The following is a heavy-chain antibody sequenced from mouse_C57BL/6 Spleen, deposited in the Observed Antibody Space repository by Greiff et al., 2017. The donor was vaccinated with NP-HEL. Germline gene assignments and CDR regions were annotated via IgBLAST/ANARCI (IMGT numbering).Heavy chain of an antibody. CDR2: ISYDGSN. J-gene: IGHJ2*01. CDR1: GYSITSGYY. CDR3: ARLDGGY. V-gene: IGHV3-6*01. Sequence: EVKLLESGPGLVKPSQSLSLTCSVTGYSITSGYYWNWIRQFPGNKLEWMGYISYDGSNNYNPSLKNRISITRDTSKNQFFLKLNSVTTEDTATYYCARLDGGYWGQGTTLTVSS.